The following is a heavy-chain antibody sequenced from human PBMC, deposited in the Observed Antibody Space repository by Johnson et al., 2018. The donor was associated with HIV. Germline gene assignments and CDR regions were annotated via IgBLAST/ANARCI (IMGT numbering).Heavy chain of an antibody. CDR3: ARTRQGAFDI. CDR1: GFTVSSNY. J-gene: IGHJ3*02. V-gene: IGHV3-66*02. CDR2: IYSGGGT. Sequence: EVHLVESGGGLVQPGGSLRLSCAASGFTVSSNYMSWVRQAPGKGLEWVSVIYSGGGTYYEDSVKGRFTISRDNSKNTLYLQMNSLRPQDTAVYYCARTRQGAFDIWGQGTMVTVSS.